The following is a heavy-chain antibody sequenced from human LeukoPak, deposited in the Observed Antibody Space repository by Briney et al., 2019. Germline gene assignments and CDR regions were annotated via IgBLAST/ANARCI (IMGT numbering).Heavy chain of an antibody. CDR2: INPNSGGT. D-gene: IGHD2-21*01. V-gene: IGHV1-2*02. CDR3: ARDRSVVVIAPDAFDI. Sequence: ASVKVSXKASGYTFTGYYMHWVRQAPGQGLEWMGWINPNSGGTNYAQKFQGRVTMTRDTSISTAYMELSRLRSDDTAVYYCARDRSVVVIAPDAFDIWGQGTMVTVSS. J-gene: IGHJ3*02. CDR1: GYTFTGYY.